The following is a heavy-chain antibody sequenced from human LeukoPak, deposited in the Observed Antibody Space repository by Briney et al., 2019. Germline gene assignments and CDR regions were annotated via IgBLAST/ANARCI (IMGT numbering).Heavy chain of an antibody. CDR2: INHSGST. CDR3: ARRRYYDY. CDR1: GGSFSGYY. Sequence: PSETLSLTCAVYGGSFSGYYWSWIRQPPGKGLECIGEINHSGSTNYNPSLKSRVTISVDTSKNQFSLKLSSVTAADTAVYYCARRRYYDYWGQGTLVTVSS. V-gene: IGHV4-34*01. J-gene: IGHJ4*02.